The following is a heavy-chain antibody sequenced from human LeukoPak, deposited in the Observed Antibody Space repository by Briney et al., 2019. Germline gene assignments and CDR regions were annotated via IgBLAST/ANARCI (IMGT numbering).Heavy chain of an antibody. Sequence: GGSLRLSCAASGFTFSSYAMNWVRQAPGKGLEWVATVSGSGDRMYHADSVKGRFTISRDNSKNTIYLQMNSLRAEDTALYYCAAGRQWLDHLHYYYYGMDVWGQGTTVTVSS. CDR2: VSGSGDRM. D-gene: IGHD6-19*01. CDR3: AAGRQWLDHLHYYYYGMDV. J-gene: IGHJ6*02. CDR1: GFTFSSYA. V-gene: IGHV3-23*01.